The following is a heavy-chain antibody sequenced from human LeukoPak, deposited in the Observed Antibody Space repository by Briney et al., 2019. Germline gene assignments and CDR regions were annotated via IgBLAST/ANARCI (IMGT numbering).Heavy chain of an antibody. J-gene: IGHJ2*01. CDR2: INPNSGGT. CDR3: ARLGVVVPAALHWYFDL. Sequence: ASVKVSCKASGYTFTGYYMLWVRQAPGQGLEWMGWINPNSGGTNYAQKFQGRVTMTRDTSISTAYMELSRLRSDDTAVYYCARLGVVVPAALHWYFDLWGRGTLVTVSS. D-gene: IGHD2-2*01. V-gene: IGHV1-2*02. CDR1: GYTFTGYY.